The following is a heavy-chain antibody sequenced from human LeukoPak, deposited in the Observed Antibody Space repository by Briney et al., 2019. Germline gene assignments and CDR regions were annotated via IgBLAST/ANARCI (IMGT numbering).Heavy chain of an antibody. CDR1: GFTFSSYA. Sequence: GGSLRHSCAAPGFTFSSYAMHWVRQAPGKGLERVAVISYDGSNKYYADSVKGRFTISRDNSKNTLYLQKKSLRAEDTAVYYCARDRDYGDYPDYWGQGTLVTVSS. D-gene: IGHD4-17*01. CDR2: ISYDGSNK. CDR3: ARDRDYGDYPDY. J-gene: IGHJ4*02. V-gene: IGHV3-30*01.